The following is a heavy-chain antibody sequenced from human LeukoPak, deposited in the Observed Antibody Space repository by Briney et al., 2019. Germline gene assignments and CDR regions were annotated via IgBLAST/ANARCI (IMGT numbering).Heavy chain of an antibody. CDR1: GFTLSRYS. V-gene: IGHV3-21*01. J-gene: IGHJ4*02. CDR2: ISSGSTYI. CDR3: ARFYYGSGTHSFDY. Sequence: GGSLRLSCAASGFTLSRYSINWVRQAPGKGLEWVSSISSGSTYIYYADSVKGRFTISRDNAKNSLYLQMNSLRAGDTAVYYCARFYYGSGTHSFDYWGQGTLVTVSS. D-gene: IGHD3-10*01.